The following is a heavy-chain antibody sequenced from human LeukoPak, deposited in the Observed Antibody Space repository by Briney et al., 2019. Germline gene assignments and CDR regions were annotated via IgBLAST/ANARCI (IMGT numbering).Heavy chain of an antibody. Sequence: SETLSLTCAVYGGSFSGYYWSWIRQPPGKGLEWIGEINHSGSTNYNPSLKSRVTISVDTSKNQFSLKLSSVTAADTAVYYCASGKGGYSYWGQGTLVTVSS. V-gene: IGHV4-34*01. CDR2: INHSGST. D-gene: IGHD3-22*01. CDR1: GGSFSGYY. CDR3: ASGKGGYSY. J-gene: IGHJ4*02.